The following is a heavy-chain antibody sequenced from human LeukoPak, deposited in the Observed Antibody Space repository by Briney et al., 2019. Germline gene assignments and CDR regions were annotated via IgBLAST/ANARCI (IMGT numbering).Heavy chain of an antibody. V-gene: IGHV1-69*01. Sequence: GASVKVSCKASGGTFSSYAISWVRQAPGQGLEWKGGIIPIFGTANYAQKFQGRVTITADESTSTAYMELSSLRSEDTAVYYCAGGYYYGSGSYLFDYWGQGTLVTVSS. CDR2: IIPIFGTA. CDR1: GGTFSSYA. J-gene: IGHJ4*02. CDR3: AGGYYYGSGSYLFDY. D-gene: IGHD3-10*01.